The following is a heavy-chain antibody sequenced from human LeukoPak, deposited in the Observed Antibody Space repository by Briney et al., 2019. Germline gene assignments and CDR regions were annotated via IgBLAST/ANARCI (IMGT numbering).Heavy chain of an antibody. Sequence: GGTLRLSCAASGFTFSSYGMSWVRQAPGKGLEWVSGISFSGAFTDYADSVRGRFTISRDNSKNTVFLQMNSLRAEDSAVYYCAKDYAVGSIDYWGQGTLVTVSS. CDR3: AKDYAVGSIDY. D-gene: IGHD3-16*01. CDR2: ISFSGAFT. J-gene: IGHJ4*02. V-gene: IGHV3-23*01. CDR1: GFTFSSYG.